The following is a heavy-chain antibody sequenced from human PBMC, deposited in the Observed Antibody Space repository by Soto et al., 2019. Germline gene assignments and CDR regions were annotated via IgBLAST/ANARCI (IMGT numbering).Heavy chain of an antibody. D-gene: IGHD3-10*01. CDR2: IYPGDSDT. Sequence: PGESLKISCMGSGYKVSTWHNFTSYWIALVRQMPGEGLEWMGIIYPGDSDTRYSPSFQGQVTISADKSISTAYLQWSSLKASDTAMYYCARPHMVRGGNDYGMDVWGQGTTVTVSS. CDR3: ARPHMVRGGNDYGMDV. V-gene: IGHV5-51*01. J-gene: IGHJ6*02. CDR1: GYKVSTWHNFTSYW.